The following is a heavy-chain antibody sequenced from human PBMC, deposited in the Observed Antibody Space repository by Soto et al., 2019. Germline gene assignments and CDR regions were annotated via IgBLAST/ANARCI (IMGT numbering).Heavy chain of an antibody. V-gene: IGHV4-59*01. CDR3: ARGGRGSGLYFLYYFDL. Sequence: SETLSLTCSVSAGSLTNYYWTWIRQSPGKGLEWIGEIYHTGSTKYNPSLESRVAISLDMSKNQFSLTLTSATPADSAVYYCARGGRGSGLYFLYYFDLWGQGTLVTVSS. CDR2: IYHTGST. CDR1: AGSLTNYY. D-gene: IGHD3-22*01. J-gene: IGHJ4*02.